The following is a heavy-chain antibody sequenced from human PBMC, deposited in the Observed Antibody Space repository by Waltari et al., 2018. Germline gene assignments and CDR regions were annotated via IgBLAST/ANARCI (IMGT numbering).Heavy chain of an antibody. Sequence: QVQLVQSGAEVKKPGSSVKVSCKASGGTFSSYAISWVRQAPGQGFEWMGGIIPVVGTANDAPKFQGRGTITADESTSTAYMELSSLRSEDTAVYYCASVRYYYDSSGYYLDAFDIWGQGTMVTVSS. CDR3: ASVRYYYDSSGYYLDAFDI. J-gene: IGHJ3*02. CDR1: GGTFSSYA. V-gene: IGHV1-69*12. CDR2: IIPVVGTA. D-gene: IGHD3-22*01.